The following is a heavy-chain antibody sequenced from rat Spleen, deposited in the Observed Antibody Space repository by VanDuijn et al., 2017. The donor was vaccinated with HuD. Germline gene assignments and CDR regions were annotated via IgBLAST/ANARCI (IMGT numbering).Heavy chain of an antibody. V-gene: IGHV5S23*01. CDR3: ATAGTRISRFAY. CDR2: ISVSGGSS. Sequence: EVQLVESDGGLVQPGRSLKLSCAASGFTFSNYDMAWVRQAPTKGLEWVASISVSGGSSYYRDSVKGRFTLSRDNAKSTLYLQMDSLRSEDTATYYCATAGTRISRFAYWGQGTLVTVSS. CDR1: GFTFSNYD. J-gene: IGHJ3*01. D-gene: IGHD1-4*01.